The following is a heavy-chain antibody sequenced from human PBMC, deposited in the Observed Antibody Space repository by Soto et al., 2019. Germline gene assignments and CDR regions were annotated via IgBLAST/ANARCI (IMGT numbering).Heavy chain of an antibody. CDR1: GFAVSSSY. CDR3: ARGLVGAIVRFDP. D-gene: IGHD1-26*01. V-gene: IGHV3-53*01. CDR2: IYAGGRT. Sequence: EVQLVESGGGLIQPGGSLRLSCAASGFAVSSSYMSWVRQAPGKGLEWVSIIYAGGRTYYADSVKGRFTLSRDNSKNTVFLQMNSLRADDTAVYYCARGLVGAIVRFDPWGQGTLVTVSS. J-gene: IGHJ5*02.